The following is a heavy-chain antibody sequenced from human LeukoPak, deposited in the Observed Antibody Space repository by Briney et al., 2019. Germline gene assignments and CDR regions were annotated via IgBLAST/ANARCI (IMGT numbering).Heavy chain of an antibody. Sequence: GGSLRLSCAASGFTFSSYWMSWVRQAPGKGLEWVANIKQDGSEKYYVDSVKGRFTTSRDNAKNSLYLQMNSLTAADTAVYFCARGPPTDYYDSSGFYYVFDYWGQGTLVTVSS. CDR3: ARGPPTDYYDSSGFYYVFDY. D-gene: IGHD3-22*01. V-gene: IGHV3-7*02. CDR1: GFTFSSYW. CDR2: IKQDGSEK. J-gene: IGHJ4*02.